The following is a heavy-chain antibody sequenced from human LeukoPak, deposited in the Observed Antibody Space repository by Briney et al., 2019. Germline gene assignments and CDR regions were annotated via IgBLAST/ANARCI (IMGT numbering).Heavy chain of an antibody. D-gene: IGHD1-26*01. Sequence: ASVKVSCKASGYTFTGYYMHWVRQAPGQGLEWMGWINPNSGGTNYAQRFQGRVTMTRDTSISTAYMELSRLRSDDTAVYYCARDDAAGSGSYWGSSYFDYWGQGTLVTVSS. J-gene: IGHJ4*02. V-gene: IGHV1-2*02. CDR3: ARDDAAGSGSYWGSSYFDY. CDR2: INPNSGGT. CDR1: GYTFTGYY.